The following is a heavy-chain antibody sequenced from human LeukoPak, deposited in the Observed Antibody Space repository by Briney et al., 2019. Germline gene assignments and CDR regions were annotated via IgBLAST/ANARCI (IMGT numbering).Heavy chain of an antibody. J-gene: IGHJ4*02. CDR3: ARWDTAMEGYFDY. CDR2: ISSSSNTI. D-gene: IGHD5-18*01. Sequence: PGGSLRLSCAASGFTFSSYSMNWVRQAPGKGLEWVSYISSSSNTIYYADSVKGRFTISRDNAKNSLYLQMNSLRAEDTAVYYCARWDTAMEGYFDYWGQGTLVTVSS. CDR1: GFTFSSYS. V-gene: IGHV3-48*01.